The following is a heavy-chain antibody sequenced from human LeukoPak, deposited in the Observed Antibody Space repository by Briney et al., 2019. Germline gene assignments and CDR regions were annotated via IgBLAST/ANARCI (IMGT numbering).Heavy chain of an antibody. CDR3: ARHMSPRDCSGWSYYMDV. V-gene: IGHV4-34*01. CDR2: IYSSGST. Sequence: SETLSLTCTVDGGSFSGYYWSWIRQPQGKGLEWIGNIYSSGSTYYNTSLKSRVTISVDTSKNQFSLKLSSVTAADTAVYYCARHMSPRDCSGWSYYMDVWGKGTTVTISS. J-gene: IGHJ6*03. CDR1: GGSFSGYY. D-gene: IGHD2-21*01.